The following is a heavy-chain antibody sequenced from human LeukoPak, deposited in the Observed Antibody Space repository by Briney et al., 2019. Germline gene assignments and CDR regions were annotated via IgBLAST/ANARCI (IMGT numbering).Heavy chain of an antibody. CDR3: AKDTSAAPVDAFDI. Sequence: PGGSLRLSCAASGFTFSSYAMSWVRQAPGKGLEWVSGISWNSGSIGYADSVKGRFTISRDNAKNSLYLQMNSLRAEDTALYYCAKDTSAAPVDAFDIWGQGTMVTVSS. V-gene: IGHV3-9*01. D-gene: IGHD2-2*01. CDR1: GFTFSSYA. J-gene: IGHJ3*02. CDR2: ISWNSGSI.